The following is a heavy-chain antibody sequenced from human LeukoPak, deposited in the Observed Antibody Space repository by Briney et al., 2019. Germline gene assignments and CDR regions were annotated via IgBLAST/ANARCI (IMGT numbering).Heavy chain of an antibody. CDR1: GFTFSRYY. Sequence: GGSLRLSCVVSGFTFSRYYMGWVRQAPGKGLEWVANIKQDGSEKYYVDSVKGRFTISRDNAKNSLYLQMNSLRAEDTAVYYCARDHYFDYWGQGTLVTVSS. CDR3: ARDHYFDY. V-gene: IGHV3-7*01. J-gene: IGHJ4*02. CDR2: IKQDGSEK.